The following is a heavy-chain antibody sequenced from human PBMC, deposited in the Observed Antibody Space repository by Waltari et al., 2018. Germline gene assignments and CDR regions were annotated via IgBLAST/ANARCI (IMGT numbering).Heavy chain of an antibody. V-gene: IGHV4-38-2*02. CDR2: IYHSGST. CDR3: ARVGYSNQYFQH. J-gene: IGHJ1*01. CDR1: GYSISSGYY. Sequence: QVQLQESGPGLVKPSETLSLTCTVSGYSISSGYYWASIRQPPGKGLEWIGSIYHSGSTYYNPSLKSRVTISVDTSKNQFSLKLSSVTAADTAVYYCARVGYSNQYFQHWGQGTLVTVSS. D-gene: IGHD4-4*01.